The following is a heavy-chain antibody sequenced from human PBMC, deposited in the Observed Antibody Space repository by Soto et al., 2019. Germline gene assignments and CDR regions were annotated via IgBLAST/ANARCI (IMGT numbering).Heavy chain of an antibody. D-gene: IGHD3-3*01. Sequence: GGSLRLSCAASGFTFSSYAMSWVRQAPGKGLEWVSAISGSGGSTYYADSVKGRFTISRDNSKNTLYLQMNSLRAEDTAVYYCAKASPPVLRFSQRWFDPWGQGTLVTVSS. J-gene: IGHJ5*02. CDR1: GFTFSSYA. V-gene: IGHV3-23*01. CDR2: ISGSGGST. CDR3: AKASPPVLRFSQRWFDP.